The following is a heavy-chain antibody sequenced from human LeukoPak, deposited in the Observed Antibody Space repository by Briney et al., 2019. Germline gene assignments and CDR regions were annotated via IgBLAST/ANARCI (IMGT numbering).Heavy chain of an antibody. CDR2: IYYSGST. D-gene: IGHD6-13*01. CDR3: ARGGYQIAAFDY. J-gene: IGHJ4*02. Sequence: SETLSLTCTVSGGSISSSSYFWGWIRQPPGKGLEWIGSIYYSGSTYYNPSLTSRVTISVDTSKNQVSLKLSSVTAADTAVYSCARGGYQIAAFDYWGQGTLVTVSS. CDR1: GGSISSSSYF. V-gene: IGHV4-39*01.